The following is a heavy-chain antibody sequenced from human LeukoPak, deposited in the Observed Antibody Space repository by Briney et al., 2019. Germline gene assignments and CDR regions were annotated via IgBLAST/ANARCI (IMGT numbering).Heavy chain of an antibody. CDR1: GFTITSSA. J-gene: IGHJ4*02. CDR2: SGVGSSNN. CDR3: AASGSYYHRLLDY. D-gene: IGHD1-26*01. V-gene: IGHV1-58*02. Sequence: ASVKVSCKASGFTITSSAIQWVRQARGQRLEWIGWSGVGSSNNTYAQKCLEGVTINRDRSTSTAYMELSSLSSEDTAVYSCAASGSYYHRLLDYWGQGTLVTVSS.